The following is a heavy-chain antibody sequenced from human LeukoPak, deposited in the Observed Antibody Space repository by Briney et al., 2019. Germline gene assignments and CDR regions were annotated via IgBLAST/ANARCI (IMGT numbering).Heavy chain of an antibody. Sequence: SETLSLTCTVSGGSISSGSYYWSWIRQPAGKGLEWIGSIYHSGSTYYNPSLKSRVTISVDTSKNQFSLKLSSVTAADTAVYYCARVALDDFWSGYSSHYFDYWGQGTLVTVSS. J-gene: IGHJ4*02. CDR3: ARVALDDFWSGYSSHYFDY. CDR2: IYHSGST. V-gene: IGHV4-39*07. D-gene: IGHD3-3*01. CDR1: GGSISSGSYY.